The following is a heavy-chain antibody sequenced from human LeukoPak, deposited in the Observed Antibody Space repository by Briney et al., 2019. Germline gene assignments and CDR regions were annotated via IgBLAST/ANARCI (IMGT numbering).Heavy chain of an antibody. CDR2: ISYDGSNK. CDR3: ARDQLVVVPAALES. D-gene: IGHD2-2*01. Sequence: GGSLRLSCAASGFTFSSYAMHWVRQAAGKGLEWVAVISYDGSNKYYADSVKGRFTISRDNSKNTLYLQMNSLRAEDTAVYYCARDQLVVVPAALESWGQGTQVTVSS. V-gene: IGHV3-30-3*01. CDR1: GFTFSSYA. J-gene: IGHJ5*02.